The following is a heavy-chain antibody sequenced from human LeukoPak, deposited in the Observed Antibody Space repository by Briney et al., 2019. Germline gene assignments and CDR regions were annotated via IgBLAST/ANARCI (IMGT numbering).Heavy chain of an antibody. CDR3: ARDSSGSYFFRTPRFDY. CDR1: GFTVSSNY. J-gene: IGHJ4*02. D-gene: IGHD3-10*01. Sequence: GGSLRLSCAASGFTVSSNYMSWVRQAPGKGLEWVSVIYSGGSTYYADSVKGRFTISRDNSKNTLYLQMNSLRAEDTAVYYCARDSSGSYFFRTPRFDYWGQGTLVTVSS. CDR2: IYSGGST. V-gene: IGHV3-66*01.